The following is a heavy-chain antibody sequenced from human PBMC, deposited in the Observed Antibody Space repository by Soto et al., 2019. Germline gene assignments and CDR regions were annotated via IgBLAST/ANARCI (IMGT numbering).Heavy chain of an antibody. CDR2: IYYTGST. Sequence: QLQLQESGPRLVKPSETLSLTCSVSGGSISSANHYWGWIRQAPGKGLEWIATIYYTGSTFYNPSLKSRVTISVDTSKNQFSLRLTSVTAADTAVYYCTRQDYSTYGAYWGQGSQVTVSS. V-gene: IGHV4-39*01. J-gene: IGHJ4*02. D-gene: IGHD4-4*01. CDR1: GGSISSANHY. CDR3: TRQDYSTYGAY.